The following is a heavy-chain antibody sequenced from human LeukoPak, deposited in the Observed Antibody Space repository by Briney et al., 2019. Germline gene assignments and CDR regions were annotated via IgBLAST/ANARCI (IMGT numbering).Heavy chain of an antibody. CDR1: GFTFSNYW. CDR3: AKFVTLSAMGPLDY. V-gene: IGHV3-7*02. J-gene: IGHJ4*02. D-gene: IGHD5-18*01. Sequence: GGSLRLSCAASGFTFSNYWMSWVRQAPGKGLEWVANINQDGSEKYYVDSVKGRFTISRDNAKNSVNLQMNSLRAEDTALYYCAKFVTLSAMGPLDYWGQGTLVTVSS. CDR2: INQDGSEK.